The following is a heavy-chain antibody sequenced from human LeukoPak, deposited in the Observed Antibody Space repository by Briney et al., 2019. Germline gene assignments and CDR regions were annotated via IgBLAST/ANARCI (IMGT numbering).Heavy chain of an antibody. CDR1: GLTVSSNY. CDR3: AREEDYGDYFDY. V-gene: IGHV3-53*01. J-gene: IGHJ4*02. Sequence: GGSLRLSCAASGLTVSSNYMNWVRQAPGKGLEWVSVIYSGGSTYYADSVRGRFTISRDNSKNTLYLQMNSLRAEDTAVYYCAREEDYGDYFDYWGQGTLVTVSS. CDR2: IYSGGST. D-gene: IGHD4-17*01.